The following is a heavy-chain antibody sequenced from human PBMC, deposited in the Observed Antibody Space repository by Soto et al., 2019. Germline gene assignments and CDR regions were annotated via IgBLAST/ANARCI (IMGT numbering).Heavy chain of an antibody. CDR3: ARDVTRGTGNDY. CDR2: IIPILGIA. Sequence: QVQLVQSGAEVKKPGSSVKVSCKASGGTFSSYTISWVRQAPGQGLEWMGRIIPILGIANYAQKFQGRVTITADKSTSTAYMELSSLRSEATAVYYCARDVTRGTGNDYWGQGTLVTVSS. CDR1: GGTFSSYT. J-gene: IGHJ4*02. D-gene: IGHD3-9*01. V-gene: IGHV1-69*08.